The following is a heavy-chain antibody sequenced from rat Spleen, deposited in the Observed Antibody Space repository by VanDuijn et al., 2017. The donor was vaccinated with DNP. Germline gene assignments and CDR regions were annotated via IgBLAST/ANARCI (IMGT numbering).Heavy chain of an antibody. J-gene: IGHJ1*01. Sequence: EVQLVESGENLVRPGGSLKLSCAASGFTFSNYYVAWVRQAPKKGLEWVAAISPSGSRTYYRDSVKGRFTISRDNAENTVYLQMNSLRSEDTATYYCTRGAGSPYWSFDFWGPGTVVTVSS. V-gene: IGHV5-27*01. D-gene: IGHD5-1*01. CDR3: TRGAGSPYWSFDF. CDR2: ISPSGSRT. CDR1: GFTFSNYY.